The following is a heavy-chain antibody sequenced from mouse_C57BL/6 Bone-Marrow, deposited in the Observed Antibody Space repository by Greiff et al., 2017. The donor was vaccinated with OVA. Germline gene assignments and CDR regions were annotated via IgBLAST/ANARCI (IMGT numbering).Heavy chain of an antibody. J-gene: IGHJ3*01. Sequence: QVQLQQSGPGLVAPSQSLSITCTVSGFSLTSYGVDWVRQSPGKGLEWLGVIWGVGSTNYNSALKSRLSISKDNSKSQVFLKMNSLQTDDTAMYYCASAGGFDAWFAYWGQGTLVTVSA. CDR2: IWGVGST. D-gene: IGHD2-2*01. CDR1: GFSLTSYG. V-gene: IGHV2-6*01. CDR3: ASAGGFDAWFAY.